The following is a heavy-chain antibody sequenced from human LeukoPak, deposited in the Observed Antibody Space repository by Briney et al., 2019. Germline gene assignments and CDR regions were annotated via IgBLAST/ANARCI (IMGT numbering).Heavy chain of an antibody. Sequence: GASVKVSCKASGYTFTSYYMHWVRQAPGQGLEWMGIINPSGGSTSYAQKFQGRVTMTRDMPTSTVYMELSSLRSEDTAVYYCATHPAATDYYYYMDVWGKGTTVTVSS. V-gene: IGHV1-46*01. CDR1: GYTFTSYY. D-gene: IGHD2-15*01. CDR2: INPSGGST. J-gene: IGHJ6*03. CDR3: ATHPAATDYYYYMDV.